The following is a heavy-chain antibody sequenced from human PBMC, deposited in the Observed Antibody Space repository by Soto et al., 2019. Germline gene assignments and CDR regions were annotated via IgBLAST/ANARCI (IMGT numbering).Heavy chain of an antibody. D-gene: IGHD4-17*01. CDR2: IITIFGTA. CDR1: GGTFSSYG. Sequence: QVQLVQSGAEVKKPGSSVKVSCTASGGTFSSYGISWVRQAPGQGLEWVGGIITIFGTANDAQKFQGRVTITADESTSTAYMDLSSLRAEDTAVYYCATPRGHDYGDFGAFDNWGQGTMVTVSS. CDR3: ATPRGHDYGDFGAFDN. J-gene: IGHJ3*02. V-gene: IGHV1-69*01.